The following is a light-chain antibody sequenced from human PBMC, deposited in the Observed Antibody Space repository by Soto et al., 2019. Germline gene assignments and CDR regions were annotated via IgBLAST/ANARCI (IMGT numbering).Light chain of an antibody. CDR1: QSVLYSSNNKNY. V-gene: IGKV4-1*01. J-gene: IGKJ2*01. CDR3: QQYYSTPRTNT. CDR2: WAS. Sequence: DIVMTQSPDSLAVSLGERATINCKSSQSVLYSSNNKNYLAWYQQKPGQPPKLLIYWASTRESGVPDRFSGSGSGTDFPLTISSLQAEDVAVYYCQQYYSTPRTNTFGQGTKLEIK.